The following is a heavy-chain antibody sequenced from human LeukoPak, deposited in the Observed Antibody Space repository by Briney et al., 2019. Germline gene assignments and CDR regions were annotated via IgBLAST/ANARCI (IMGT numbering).Heavy chain of an antibody. Sequence: PSETLSLTCTVSGGSISPYYWSWIRQPPGKTLEWIGYIYYNGGTNYNPSLKSRVTISVDTSKNQFPLKLSSVTAADTAVYYCARGGQNYFDYWGQGTLVTVSS. CDR2: IYYNGGT. CDR1: GGSISPYY. CDR3: ARGGQNYFDY. V-gene: IGHV4-59*01. J-gene: IGHJ4*02. D-gene: IGHD3-10*01.